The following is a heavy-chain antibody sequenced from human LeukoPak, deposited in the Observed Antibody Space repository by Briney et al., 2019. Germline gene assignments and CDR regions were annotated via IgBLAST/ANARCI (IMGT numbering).Heavy chain of an antibody. J-gene: IGHJ4*02. CDR1: GGSISSYY. D-gene: IGHD3-10*01. V-gene: IGHV4-4*07. CDR3: ASSGYYGSGSYFEY. CDR2: IYTSGNT. Sequence: PSETLSLTCTVSGGSISSYYWSWIWQPAGKGLEWIGRIYTSGNTNYNPSPKSRVTMSVDASKKQFSLKLSSVTAADSAVYYCASSGYYGSGSYFEYWGQGTLVTVPS.